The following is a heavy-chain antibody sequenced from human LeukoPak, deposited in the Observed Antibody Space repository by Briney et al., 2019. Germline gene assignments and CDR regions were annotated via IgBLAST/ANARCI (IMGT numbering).Heavy chain of an antibody. J-gene: IGHJ5*02. CDR1: GGTFSSYA. Sequence: GASVKVSCKASGGTFSSYAISWVRQAPGQGLEWMGRIIPILGIANYAQKFQGRVTITADKSTSTAYMELSSLRSEDTAVYYCAAAFGLSYGWFDPWGQGTLVTVSS. CDR2: IIPILGIA. D-gene: IGHD3-3*01. V-gene: IGHV1-69*04. CDR3: AAAFGLSYGWFDP.